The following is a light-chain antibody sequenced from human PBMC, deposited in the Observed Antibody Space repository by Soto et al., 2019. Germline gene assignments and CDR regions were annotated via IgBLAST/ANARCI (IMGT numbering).Light chain of an antibody. CDR1: QTVTSN. J-gene: IGKJ5*01. CDR2: GAS. Sequence: VLTQSPGTLSLSPGERATLSCRASQTVTSNLLAWYQEKPGQAPRLLIYGASSRATGIPDRFSGSGSGTEFTLTISSLQSEDFAVYYCQQYNNWPPITFGQGTRLENK. V-gene: IGKV3D-15*01. CDR3: QQYNNWPPIT.